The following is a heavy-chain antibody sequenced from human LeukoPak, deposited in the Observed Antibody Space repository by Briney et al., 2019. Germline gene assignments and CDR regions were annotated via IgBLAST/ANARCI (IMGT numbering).Heavy chain of an antibody. CDR1: GYTLTELS. CDR3: ATGRFLEWSKFDY. D-gene: IGHD3-3*01. J-gene: IGHJ4*02. V-gene: IGHV1-24*01. Sequence: GASVKVSCKVSGYTLTELSMHWVRQAPGKWLEWMGGFDPEDGETIYAQKFQGRVTMTEDTSTDSAYMELSSLRSEDTAVYYCATGRFLEWSKFDYWGQGTLVTVSS. CDR2: FDPEDGET.